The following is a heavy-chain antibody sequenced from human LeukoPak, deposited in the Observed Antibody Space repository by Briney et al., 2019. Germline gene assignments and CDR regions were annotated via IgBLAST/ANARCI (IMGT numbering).Heavy chain of an antibody. CDR2: IYYSGST. V-gene: IGHV4-59*08. J-gene: IGHJ3*02. D-gene: IGHD3-9*01. Sequence: SETLSLTCTVSGGSISSYYWSWIRQPPGKGLEWIGYIYYSGSTNYNPSLKSRVTISVDTSKNQFSLKLSSVTAADTAVYYCAGTVLRYFGGGPYDAFDIWGQGTMVTVSS. CDR1: GGSISSYY. CDR3: AGTVLRYFGGGPYDAFDI.